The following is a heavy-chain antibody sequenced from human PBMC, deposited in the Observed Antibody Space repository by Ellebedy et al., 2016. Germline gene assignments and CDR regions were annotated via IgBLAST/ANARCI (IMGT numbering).Heavy chain of an antibody. CDR2: INNYGSIT. CDR1: GFTFTSAW. Sequence: GGSLRLXXAASGFTFTSAWMHWVRQAPGKGLVWVSRINNYGSITSYADSVKGRFTISRDNAKNTLYLQMNSLRADDTAVYFCARLGIREGVDPWGQGILVTVSS. D-gene: IGHD3-16*01. CDR3: ARLGIREGVDP. V-gene: IGHV3-74*01. J-gene: IGHJ5*02.